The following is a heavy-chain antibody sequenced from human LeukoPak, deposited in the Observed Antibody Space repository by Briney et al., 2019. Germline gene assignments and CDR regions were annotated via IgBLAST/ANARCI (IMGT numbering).Heavy chain of an antibody. D-gene: IGHD3-22*01. CDR2: IYYIGST. J-gene: IGHJ3*02. V-gene: IGHV4-30-4*01. CDR1: GGSISSGNYY. Sequence: PSQTLSLTCTVSGGSISSGNYYWSWIRQPPGKGLEWIGYIYYIGSTYYNPSLKSRVTISVDTSKNQFSLKLSSATAADTAVYYCARVPNTYYGSNVGDEAFDIWGQGTMVTVSS. CDR3: ARVPNTYYGSNVGDEAFDI.